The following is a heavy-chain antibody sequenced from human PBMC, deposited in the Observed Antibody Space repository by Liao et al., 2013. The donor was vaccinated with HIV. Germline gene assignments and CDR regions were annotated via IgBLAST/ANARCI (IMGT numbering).Heavy chain of an antibody. CDR2: IYYSGST. J-gene: IGHJ4*02. V-gene: IGHV4-59*01. D-gene: IGHD3-3*01. Sequence: QLQLQESGPGLVKPSETLSLTCTVSGGSISSYYWSWIRQPPGKGLEWIGYIYYSGSTNYNPSLKSRVTISVDTSKNQFSLKLSSVTAADTAVYYCARVHDTYYDFWSGYYSAGNHFDYWGQGTLVTVSS. CDR1: GGSISSYY. CDR3: ARVHDTYYDFWSGYYSAGNHFDY.